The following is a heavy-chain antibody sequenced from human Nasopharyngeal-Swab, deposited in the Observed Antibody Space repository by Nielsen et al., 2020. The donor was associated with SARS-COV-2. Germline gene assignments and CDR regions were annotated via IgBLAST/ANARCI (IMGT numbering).Heavy chain of an antibody. J-gene: IGHJ3*02. CDR1: GGSISSYY. CDR3: ARDPGAHGGAFDI. CDR2: IYYSGST. D-gene: IGHD2-15*01. V-gene: IGHV4-59*01. Sequence: SETLSPTCTLPGGSISSYYWSWIRQLPGKGLEWIGYIYYSGSTNYNPSLKSRVTISVDTSKNQFSLKLSSVTAADTAVYYCARDPGAHGGAFDIWGQGTMVTVSS.